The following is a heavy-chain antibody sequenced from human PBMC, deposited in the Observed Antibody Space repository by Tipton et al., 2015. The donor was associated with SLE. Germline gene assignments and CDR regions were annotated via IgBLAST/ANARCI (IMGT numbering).Heavy chain of an antibody. D-gene: IGHD6-6*01. J-gene: IGHJ6*02. CDR3: ASQQLGEGYYYYYGMDV. V-gene: IGHV4-4*08. Sequence: TLSLTCTVSGGSISSHYWSWIRQPPGKGLEWIGYIYTSGSTNYNPSLKSRVTISVDTSKNQFSLKLSSVTAADTAVYYCASQQLGEGYYYYYGMDVWGQGTTVTVSS. CDR2: IYTSGST. CDR1: GGSISSHY.